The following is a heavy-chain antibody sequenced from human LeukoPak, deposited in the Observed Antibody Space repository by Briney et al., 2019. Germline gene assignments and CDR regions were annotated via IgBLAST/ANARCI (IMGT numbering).Heavy chain of an antibody. CDR3: ASEWLTSGWGYDD. J-gene: IGHJ4*02. Sequence: PGGSLTLSCAASGFTFSSHWMHWVRQAPGKGLVWVSRISNDGGDTIYADSVKGRFTVSRDNVKNTMYLQMNSLSAGDTAVYYCASEWLTSGWGYDDWGQGTLVTVSS. CDR1: GFTFSSHW. V-gene: IGHV3-74*01. CDR2: ISNDGGDT. D-gene: IGHD3-22*01.